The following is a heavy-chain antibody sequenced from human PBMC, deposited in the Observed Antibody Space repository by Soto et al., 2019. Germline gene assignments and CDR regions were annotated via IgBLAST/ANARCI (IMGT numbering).Heavy chain of an antibody. D-gene: IGHD2-15*01. CDR2: SYHSGST. Sequence: QLQLQESGSGLVKPSQTLSLTCAVSGGSISSGGYSWSWIRQPPGKGLEWIGYSYHSGSTYYNPSLKSRVTISVDRSKNQFSLKLSSVTAADTAVYYCARDRGGGGKFDPWGQGTLVTVSS. CDR3: ARDRGGGGKFDP. J-gene: IGHJ5*02. CDR1: GGSISSGGYS. V-gene: IGHV4-30-2*01.